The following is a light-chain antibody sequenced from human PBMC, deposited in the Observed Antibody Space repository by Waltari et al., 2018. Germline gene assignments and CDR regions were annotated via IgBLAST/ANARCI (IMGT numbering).Light chain of an antibody. CDR2: GAS. CDR3: QQSFRTPYT. J-gene: IGKJ2*01. CDR1: QSISYY. V-gene: IGKV1-39*01. Sequence: DIQMTQSPSSLSASVGDRVTLTCRASQSISYYLNWYQHKPGKAPKLLIYGASSLQSGVPSTFSGSGSGTDFTLTISSLQPEDFATYVCQQSFRTPYTFGQGTKLEIK.